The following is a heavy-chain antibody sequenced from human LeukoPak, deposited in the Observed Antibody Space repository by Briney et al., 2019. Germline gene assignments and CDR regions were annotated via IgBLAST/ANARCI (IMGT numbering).Heavy chain of an antibody. J-gene: IGHJ4*02. CDR2: ISVSGGGT. Sequence: GGSLRLSCAASGFTFSSYAMKWVRQAPGKGLEWVSVISVSGGGTFYADSVKGRFTISRDNSKNTLYLQMNSLRPEDTAVYYCAKDFVPAAMFAWFDDWGQGTLVTVSS. V-gene: IGHV3-23*01. D-gene: IGHD2-2*01. CDR1: GFTFSSYA. CDR3: AKDFVPAAMFAWFDD.